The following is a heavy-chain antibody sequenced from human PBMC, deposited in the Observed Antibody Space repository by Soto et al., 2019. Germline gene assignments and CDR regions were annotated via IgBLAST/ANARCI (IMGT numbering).Heavy chain of an antibody. CDR2: IYYSGST. V-gene: IGHV4-39*01. CDR1: GGSISSSSYY. CDR3: ARPYCSSTSCYAGYDWFDP. J-gene: IGHJ5*02. D-gene: IGHD2-2*01. Sequence: QLQLQESGPGLVKPSETLSLTYTVSGGSISSSSYYWGWIRQPPGQGLEWIGSIYYSGSTYYNPSLRSRVTISVDTSKNQFSLQLSSVTAADTAVYYCARPYCSSTSCYAGYDWFDPWGQGTLVTVSS.